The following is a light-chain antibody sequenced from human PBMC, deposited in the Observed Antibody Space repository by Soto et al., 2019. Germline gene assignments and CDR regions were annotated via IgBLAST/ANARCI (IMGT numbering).Light chain of an antibody. CDR2: GAS. J-gene: IGKJ1*01. V-gene: IGKV3-20*01. Sequence: EIVLTQSPGTLSLSRGERATLSCRASQSVSNRYLAWYQQKPGQAPRLLIYGASSRATGIPDRFSGSGSGTDFTLTVSSLQSEDIAVFYCHQYGSSPRTFGQGTKVDNK. CDR1: QSVSNRY. CDR3: HQYGSSPRT.